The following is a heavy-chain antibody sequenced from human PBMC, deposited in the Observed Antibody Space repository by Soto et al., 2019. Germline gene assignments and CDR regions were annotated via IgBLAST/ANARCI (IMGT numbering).Heavy chain of an antibody. CDR1: GGSISSSNW. Sequence: QVQLQESGPGLVKPSGTLSLTCAVSGGSISSSNWWSWVRQPPGKGLEWIGEIYHSGSTNYNPSLKSRVTISVDKSKNQFSLKLSSVTAADTAVYYCARVSGSSSHYYYYGMDVWGQGTTVTVSS. V-gene: IGHV4-4*02. J-gene: IGHJ6*02. D-gene: IGHD6-6*01. CDR3: ARVSGSSSHYYYYGMDV. CDR2: IYHSGST.